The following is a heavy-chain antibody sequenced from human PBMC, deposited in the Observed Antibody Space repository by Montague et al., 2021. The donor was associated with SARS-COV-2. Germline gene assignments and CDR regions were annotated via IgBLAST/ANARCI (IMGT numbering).Heavy chain of an antibody. Sequence: SETLSLTCAVYGGSFSDYYWSWIRQPPGKGLEWIGEINHSGSTNYNPSLKSRVTISVDTSKNQFSLELSSVTAADTAVYYCARALPVTTFFYSYYGMDVWGQGTTVTVSS. V-gene: IGHV4-34*01. CDR1: GGSFSDYY. D-gene: IGHD4-17*01. J-gene: IGHJ6*02. CDR3: ARALPVTTFFYSYYGMDV. CDR2: INHSGST.